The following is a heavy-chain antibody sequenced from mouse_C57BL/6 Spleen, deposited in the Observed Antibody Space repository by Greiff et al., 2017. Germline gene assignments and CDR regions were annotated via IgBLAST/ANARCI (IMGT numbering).Heavy chain of an antibody. CDR2: IYPGSGST. D-gene: IGHD1-1*01. CDR1: GYTFTSYW. V-gene: IGHV1-55*01. J-gene: IGHJ2*01. CDR3: ARYGDYYGSRYYFDY. Sequence: QVQLQQPGAELVKPGASVKMSCKASGYTFTSYWITWVKQRTGQGLEWIGDIYPGSGSTNYNEKFKSKATLTVDTSSSTAYMQLSSLTSEDSAVYYCARYGDYYGSRYYFDYWGQGTTLTVSS.